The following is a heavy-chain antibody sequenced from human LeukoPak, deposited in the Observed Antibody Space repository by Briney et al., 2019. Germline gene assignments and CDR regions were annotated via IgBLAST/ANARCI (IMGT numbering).Heavy chain of an antibody. CDR1: GGTFSSYA. V-gene: IGHV1-69*04. CDR3: ARGSSVVVVAAMDY. CDR2: IIPILGIA. Sequence: SVKVSCKASGGTFSSYAISWVRQAPGQGLEWMGRIIPILGIANYAQKFQGRVTITADKSTSTAYMELSSLRSEDTAVYHCARGSSVVVVAAMDYWGQGTLVTVSS. J-gene: IGHJ4*02. D-gene: IGHD2-15*01.